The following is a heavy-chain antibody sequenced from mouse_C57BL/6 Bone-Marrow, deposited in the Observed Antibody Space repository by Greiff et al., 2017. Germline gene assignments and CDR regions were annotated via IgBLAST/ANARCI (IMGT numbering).Heavy chain of an antibody. D-gene: IGHD1-1*01. J-gene: IGHJ2*01. Sequence: VQLQQSGAELVRPGASVKLSCTASGFNIKDDYMHWVKQRPEQGLEWLGWIDPENGDTEYASKFQGKATITADTSSNTAYLQLSSLTSEDTAVYYCTIITTVVATDWGQGTTLTVSS. V-gene: IGHV14-4*01. CDR2: IDPENGDT. CDR3: TIITTVVATD. CDR1: GFNIKDDY.